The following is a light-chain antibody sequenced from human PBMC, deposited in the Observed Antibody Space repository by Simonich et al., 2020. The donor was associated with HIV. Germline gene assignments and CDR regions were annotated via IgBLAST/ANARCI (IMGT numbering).Light chain of an antibody. Sequence: DIVMTQSPDSLAVSLGERATINCESSQSVLYSSNNKNYFAWDQQRPGQPPKLLIYWASTRESGVPDRFSASGSGTDFTLTISSLQAEDVALYYCQQYYSTPPTFGQGTKVEIK. J-gene: IGKJ1*01. V-gene: IGKV4-1*01. CDR2: WAS. CDR1: QSVLYSSNNKNY. CDR3: QQYYSTPPT.